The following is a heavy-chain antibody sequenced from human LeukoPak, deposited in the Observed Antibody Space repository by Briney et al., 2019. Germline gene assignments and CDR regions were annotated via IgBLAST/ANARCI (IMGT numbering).Heavy chain of an antibody. D-gene: IGHD6-19*01. Sequence: GGSLRLSCAASGFTFSNYWMTWVRQAPGKGLEWVANIKQDGSVKYYVDSMKGRFTISRDNAKNSLYLQMNSLRAEDTAVYYCARGEGWLPSNFDYWGQGTLVTVS. CDR2: IKQDGSVK. CDR1: GFTFSNYW. J-gene: IGHJ4*02. V-gene: IGHV3-7*01. CDR3: ARGEGWLPSNFDY.